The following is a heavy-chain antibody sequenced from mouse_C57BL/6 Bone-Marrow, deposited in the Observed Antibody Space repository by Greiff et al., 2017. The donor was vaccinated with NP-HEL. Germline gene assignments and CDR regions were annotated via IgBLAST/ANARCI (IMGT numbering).Heavy chain of an antibody. V-gene: IGHV14-4*01. D-gene: IGHD1-1*01. CDR3: TTWVTVADYFDY. CDR1: GFNIKDDY. Sequence: VQLQQSGAELVRPGASVKLSCTASGFNIKDDYMHWVKQRPEQGLEWIGWIDPENGDTEYASKFQGKATITADTPSNTAYLQLSSLTSEDTAVYYCTTWVTVADYFDYWGQGTTLTVSS. CDR2: IDPENGDT. J-gene: IGHJ2*01.